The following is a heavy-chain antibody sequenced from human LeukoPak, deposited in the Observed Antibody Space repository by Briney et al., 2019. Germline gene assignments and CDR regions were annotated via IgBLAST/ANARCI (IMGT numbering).Heavy chain of an antibody. CDR3: ATRSGSYFLYYMDV. J-gene: IGHJ6*03. D-gene: IGHD3-10*01. Sequence: GGSLRLSCAASGFTFSSYEMNWVRQAPGKGLEWVSYISSSGSTIYYADSVKGRFTISRDNAKNSLYLQMNSLRAEDTAVYYCATRSGSYFLYYMDVWGKGTTVTVSS. V-gene: IGHV3-48*03. CDR1: GFTFSSYE. CDR2: ISSSGSTI.